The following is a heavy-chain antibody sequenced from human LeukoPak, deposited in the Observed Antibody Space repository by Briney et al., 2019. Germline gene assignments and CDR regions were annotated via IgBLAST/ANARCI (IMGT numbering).Heavy chain of an antibody. CDR1: GFTFSSYW. CDR2: INTDGVST. CDR3: ARALVAPYYFDY. V-gene: IGHV3-74*01. J-gene: IGHJ4*02. Sequence: GGSLRLSCAASGFTFSSYWMHWVRQAPGMGLVWVSRINTDGVSTTYADSVKGRFTISRDNAKNTLYLQMTSLRAEDTAVYYCARALVAPYYFDYWGQGALVTVSS. D-gene: IGHD2-15*01.